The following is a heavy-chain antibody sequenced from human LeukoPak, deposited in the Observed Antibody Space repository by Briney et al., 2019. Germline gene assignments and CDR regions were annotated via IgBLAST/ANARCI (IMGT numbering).Heavy chain of an antibody. V-gene: IGHV3-30*18. CDR3: AKDARYFDY. CDR1: GFTFSSYG. CDR2: ISYDGSNI. J-gene: IGHJ4*02. Sequence: PGGSLRLSCAASGFTFSSYGMHWVRQAPGKGLERVAIISYDGSNIYYADSVKGRFTISRDNSKNTLYLQTNSLRAEDTAVYYCAKDARYFDYWGQGTLVTVSS.